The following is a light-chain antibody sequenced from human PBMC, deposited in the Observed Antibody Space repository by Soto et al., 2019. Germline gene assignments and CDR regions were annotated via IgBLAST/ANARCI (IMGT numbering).Light chain of an antibody. J-gene: IGKJ1*01. CDR1: QSISSW. V-gene: IGKV1-5*01. CDR3: QQYNSYWT. Sequence: DIQMTQSPSTLSPSVGDRVTITCRASQSISSWLAWYQQKPGKAPKLLIYDASSLESGVPSRFSGSGSGTEFTLTIRSLKPDDFATYYCQQYNSYWTFGQGTKLDIK. CDR2: DAS.